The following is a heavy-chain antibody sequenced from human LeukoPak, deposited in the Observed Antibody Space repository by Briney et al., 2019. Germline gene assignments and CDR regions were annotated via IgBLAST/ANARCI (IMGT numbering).Heavy chain of an antibody. Sequence: GGSLTLSCAASGFTFSSAWMSWVRQAPGKGLEWVGHIKSKTDGGTTDYAAPVKGRFTISRDDSKNTLSLQINSLKTEDTAVYYCTTWPAAHLKFDYWGQGTLVTVSS. J-gene: IGHJ4*02. V-gene: IGHV3-15*01. CDR3: TTWPAAHLKFDY. CDR2: IKSKTDGGTT. D-gene: IGHD2-2*01. CDR1: GFTFSSAW.